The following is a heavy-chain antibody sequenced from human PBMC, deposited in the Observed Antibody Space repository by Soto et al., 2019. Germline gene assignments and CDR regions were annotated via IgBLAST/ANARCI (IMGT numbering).Heavy chain of an antibody. Sequence: ASETLSLTCTVSGGSISSNFWSWVRRPPGKGLEWIGYIYNSGITIYNPSLKSRVTMSVDTSKNQFSVKVRSVTAADTAVYYCETHGGPGPFDIWGQGTMVTVSS. D-gene: IGHD2-15*01. J-gene: IGHJ3*02. CDR3: ETHGGPGPFDI. CDR2: IYNSGIT. CDR1: GGSISSNF. V-gene: IGHV4-59*01.